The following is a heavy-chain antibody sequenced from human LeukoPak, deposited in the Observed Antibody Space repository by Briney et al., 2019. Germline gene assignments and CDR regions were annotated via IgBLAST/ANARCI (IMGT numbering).Heavy chain of an antibody. Sequence: PGGSLRLSCAASGFTFSDYYMSRIRQAPGKGLEWVSYISSSGSTIYYADSVKGRFTISRDNAKNSLYLQMDSLRAEDTAVYYCARPSTVAPYYYYYMDVWGKGTTVTVSS. V-gene: IGHV3-11*04. D-gene: IGHD4-23*01. CDR2: ISSSGSTI. CDR1: GFTFSDYY. CDR3: ARPSTVAPYYYYYMDV. J-gene: IGHJ6*03.